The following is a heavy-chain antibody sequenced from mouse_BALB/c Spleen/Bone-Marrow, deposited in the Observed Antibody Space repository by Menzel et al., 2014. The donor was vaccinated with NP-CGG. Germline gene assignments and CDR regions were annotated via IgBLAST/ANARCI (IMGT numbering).Heavy chain of an antibody. CDR3: ARHHRYDYYFDY. CDR2: IHPNSGNT. V-gene: IGHV1S130*01. J-gene: IGHJ2*01. D-gene: IGHD2-14*01. Sequence: QVQLQQSGSVLVRPGASVKLSCQASGYTFTSSWMHWAKQRPGQGLKWIGEIHPNSGNTNYNEKFEGKATLTVDTSSSTAYVDLSSLTAEDSAVYFCARHHRYDYYFDYWGQGTTLTVSS. CDR1: GYTFTSSW.